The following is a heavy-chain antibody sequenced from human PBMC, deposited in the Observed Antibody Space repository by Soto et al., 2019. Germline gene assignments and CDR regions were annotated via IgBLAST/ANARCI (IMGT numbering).Heavy chain of an antibody. CDR2: INAGNGNT. D-gene: IGHD3-10*01. Sequence: ASVKVSCKASGYTFTSYAMHWVRQAPGQRLEWMGWINAGNGNTKYSQKFQGRVTITRDTSASTAYMELSSLRSEDTAVYYCARDYGGRRGHYFDYWGQGTLVTVSS. J-gene: IGHJ4*02. V-gene: IGHV1-3*01. CDR3: ARDYGGRRGHYFDY. CDR1: GYTFTSYA.